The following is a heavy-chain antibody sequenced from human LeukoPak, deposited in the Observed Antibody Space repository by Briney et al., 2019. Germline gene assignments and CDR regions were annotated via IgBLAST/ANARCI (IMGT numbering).Heavy chain of an antibody. D-gene: IGHD1-26*01. V-gene: IGHV3-64*01. Sequence: GGSLRLSCAASGFTFSSYAMHWVRQAPGKGLEYVSAISSNGGSTYYANSVKGRFTISRDNSKNTLYLQMGSLRAEDMAVYYCARGGSYHVAYWGQGTLVTVSS. CDR2: ISSNGGST. CDR3: ARGGSYHVAY. J-gene: IGHJ4*02. CDR1: GFTFSSYA.